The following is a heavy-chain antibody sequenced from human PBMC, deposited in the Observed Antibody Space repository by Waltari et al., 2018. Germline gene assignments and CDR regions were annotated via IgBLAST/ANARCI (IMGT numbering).Heavy chain of an antibody. CDR1: GDFPSVDH. J-gene: IGHJ4*02. D-gene: IGHD3-9*01. CDR3: ARLPTKYFDSLGWGFFDQ. Sequence: HVQLPESGPGLVKPSATLSPPSSVSGDFPSVDHWTGTRQAPGKGLGWIAYRRNTGATKCTPSLESRVTLSADTSKKQFSLRLTSVTAADTAVYFCARLPTKYFDSLGWGFFDQWGQGILVTVSS. V-gene: IGHV4-59*08. CDR2: RRNTGAT.